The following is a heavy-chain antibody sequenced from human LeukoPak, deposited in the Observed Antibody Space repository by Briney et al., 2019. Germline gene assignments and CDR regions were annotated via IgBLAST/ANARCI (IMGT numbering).Heavy chain of an antibody. V-gene: IGHV3-23*01. CDR3: AKSRYRVLSTDY. D-gene: IGHD5-12*01. CDR2: ISDNGGST. Sequence: GGSLRLSCAASGFTFNIYTMSWVRQAPGKGLEWVSVISDNGGSTYYADSVKGRFTISRDNSKNTLYLQMNSLRAEDTAVYYCAKSRYRVLSTDYWGQGTLVTVSS. CDR1: GFTFNIYT. J-gene: IGHJ4*02.